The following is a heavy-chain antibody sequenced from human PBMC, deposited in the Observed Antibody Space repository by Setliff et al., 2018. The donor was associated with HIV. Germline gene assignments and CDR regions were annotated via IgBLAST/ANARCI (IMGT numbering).Heavy chain of an antibody. D-gene: IGHD1-26*01. J-gene: IGHJ4*02. CDR1: SDSIRFYY. CDR3: ARGGFKWSGSYADY. Sequence: PSETLSLTCTVSSDSIRFYYWTWIRQPPGKGLEWIGNVYYTGSTNYNPSLKSRVTISVETAKNQFSLNLTSVTAADTAVYYCARGGFKWSGSYADYWGQGTLVTVSS. V-gene: IGHV4-59*12. CDR2: VYYTGST.